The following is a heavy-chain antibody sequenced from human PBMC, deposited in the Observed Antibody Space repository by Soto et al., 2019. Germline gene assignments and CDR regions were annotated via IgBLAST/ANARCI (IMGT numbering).Heavy chain of an antibody. CDR1: GFTFSSYG. CDR2: ISYDGSNK. CDR3: AKEVWGSGWYLGDY. V-gene: IGHV3-30*18. J-gene: IGHJ4*02. Sequence: QVQLVESGGGVVQPGRSLRLSCAASGFTFSSYGMHWVRQAPGKGLEWVAVISYDGSNKYYADSVKGRFTISRDNSKNTLYLQMNSLRAEDTAVYYCAKEVWGSGWYLGDYGGQGTLVTVSS. D-gene: IGHD6-19*01.